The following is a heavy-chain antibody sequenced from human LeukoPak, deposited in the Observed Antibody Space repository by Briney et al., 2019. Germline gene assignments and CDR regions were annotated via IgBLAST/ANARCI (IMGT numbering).Heavy chain of an antibody. D-gene: IGHD3-9*01. V-gene: IGHV3-30-3*01. J-gene: IGHJ4*02. CDR3: ARTGLQPFDY. Sequence: GGSLRLSCVASGFTLRRYDVHWVRQAPGKGLEWVAVIAYDGNNKIYADSVKGRFTISRDNSKNTLYLQMNSLRAEDTAVYYCARTGLQPFDYWGQGTLVTVSS. CDR2: IAYDGNNK. CDR1: GFTLRRYD.